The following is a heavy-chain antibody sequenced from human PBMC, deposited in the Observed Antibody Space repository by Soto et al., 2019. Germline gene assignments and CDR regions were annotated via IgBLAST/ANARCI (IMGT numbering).Heavy chain of an antibody. V-gene: IGHV3-48*01. D-gene: IGHD3-22*01. CDR3: ARDPRYYYDSSGSWARFDY. Sequence: HPGGSLRLSCAASGFTFSSYSMNWVRQAPGKGLEYVSYISSGSGTIYYADSVKGRFTISRDNAKNSLCLQMNSLRAEDTAVYYCARDPRYYYDSSGSWARFDYWGQGTLVTVSS. J-gene: IGHJ4*02. CDR2: ISSGSGTI. CDR1: GFTFSSYS.